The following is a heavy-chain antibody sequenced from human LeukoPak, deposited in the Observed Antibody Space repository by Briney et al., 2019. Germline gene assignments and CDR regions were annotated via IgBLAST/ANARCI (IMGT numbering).Heavy chain of an antibody. D-gene: IGHD2-15*01. CDR3: GQSGCTGGSCYSVSDY. V-gene: IGHV3-30*03. J-gene: IGHJ4*02. CDR1: GFPFNSYG. Sequence: PGGSLVLSCAASGFPFNSYGMHWVRQAPGKGLERVAVISYDGNNKYYADSVKGRFTISRDNSKNTVYLQMNSLRAEDTAVYYCGQSGCTGGSCYSVSDYWGQGTLVTVSS. CDR2: ISYDGNNK.